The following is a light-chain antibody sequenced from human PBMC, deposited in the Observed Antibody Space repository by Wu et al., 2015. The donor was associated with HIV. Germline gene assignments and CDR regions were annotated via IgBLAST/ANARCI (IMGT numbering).Light chain of an antibody. J-gene: IGKJ1*01. V-gene: IGKV1-5*03. CDR2: RAS. CDR3: QKYNTAPWT. Sequence: DIQMTQSPSTLSASVGDRVTITCRASQSISDWLAWYQQKPGKAPKVLIYRASSLESGVPSRFSGSGSGTEFTLTISSLQPEDVATYYCQKYNTAPWTFGQGTKVEMK. CDR1: QSISDW.